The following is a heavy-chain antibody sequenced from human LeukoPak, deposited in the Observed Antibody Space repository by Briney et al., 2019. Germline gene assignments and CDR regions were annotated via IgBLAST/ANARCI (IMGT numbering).Heavy chain of an antibody. J-gene: IGHJ5*02. Sequence: SETLSLTCTVSGGSISSSSYYWGWIRQPPGKGLEWIGSIYYSGSTYYNPSLKSRVTISVDTSKNQFSLKLSSVTAADTAVYYCARPYYDFWGGYENNWFDPWGQGTLVTVSS. CDR2: IYYSGST. V-gene: IGHV4-39*01. CDR1: GGSISSSSYY. CDR3: ARPYYDFWGGYENNWFDP. D-gene: IGHD3-3*01.